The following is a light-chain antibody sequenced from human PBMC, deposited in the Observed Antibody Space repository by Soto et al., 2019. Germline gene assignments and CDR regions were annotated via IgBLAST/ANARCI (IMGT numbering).Light chain of an antibody. Sequence: EIVLTLSPGTLSLSPGERPTLSCRASQSVNSNYLAWYQQKRGQAPRLLIYGASSRATGIPDRFSGSGSGTDFTLTISRLEPEDFAVYYCQESPRTFGQGTKVDIK. CDR1: QSVNSNY. V-gene: IGKV3-20*01. J-gene: IGKJ1*01. CDR3: QESPRT. CDR2: GAS.